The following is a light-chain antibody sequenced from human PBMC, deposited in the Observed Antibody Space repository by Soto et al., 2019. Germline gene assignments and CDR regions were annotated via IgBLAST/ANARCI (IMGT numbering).Light chain of an antibody. V-gene: IGLV2-14*01. J-gene: IGLJ3*02. Sequence: QSALTQPAYVSVYPVQSVTISCSGTDRDIGNYNYVSWYQQHPGKAPQLIIYVVSNRPSGISNRFTASKSGNVASLTISGLQAEDEAAYYCSSYTAYTTLLVFGGGTKLTVL. CDR1: DRDIGNYNY. CDR2: VVS. CDR3: SSYTAYTTLLV.